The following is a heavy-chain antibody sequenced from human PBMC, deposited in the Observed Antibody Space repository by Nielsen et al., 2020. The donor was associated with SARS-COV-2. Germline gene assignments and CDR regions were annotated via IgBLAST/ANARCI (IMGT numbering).Heavy chain of an antibody. CDR1: GYIFTNYW. V-gene: IGHV3-9*01. D-gene: IGHD3-3*01. J-gene: IGHJ2*01. CDR3: VKEKGSGYSNYWYFDL. Sequence: SCKGSGYIFTNYWIAWVRQIPGKGLEWLSGVSWDGANIHYADSVKGRFTISRDNAKNSLSLQMDSLRREDTALYFCVKEKGSGYSNYWYFDLWGHGTLVTVSS. CDR2: VSWDGANI.